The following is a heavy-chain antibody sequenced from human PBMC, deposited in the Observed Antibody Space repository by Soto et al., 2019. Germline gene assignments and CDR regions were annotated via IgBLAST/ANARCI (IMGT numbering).Heavy chain of an antibody. V-gene: IGHV3-30*19. CDR3: AKELQRGVASLDY. J-gene: IGHJ4*02. D-gene: IGHD3-10*01. CDR1: GFAFNTYG. CDR2: ISYDGTNK. Sequence: QVPLVESGGGVVQAGRSLRLSCAASGFAFNTYGMHWVRQAPGKGLEWVAVISYDGTNKYYGDSVEGRFTISRDNSKNTLYLQVNSLRGEDTSVYYCAKELQRGVASLDYWGQGTLVTVSS.